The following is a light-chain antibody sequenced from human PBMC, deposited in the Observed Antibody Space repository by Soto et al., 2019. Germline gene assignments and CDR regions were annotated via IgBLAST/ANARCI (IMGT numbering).Light chain of an antibody. CDR3: SSYTSSSTFYG. J-gene: IGLJ1*01. V-gene: IGLV2-14*01. CDR2: DAS. CDR1: SSDIGGYNY. Sequence: QSALTQPASVSGSPGQSITISCNGTSSDIGGYNYVSWYQQHPGKAPKLMIYDASNRPSGVSNRFSGSKSGNTASLTISGLQAEDEADYYCSSYTSSSTFYGFGTGTKLTVL.